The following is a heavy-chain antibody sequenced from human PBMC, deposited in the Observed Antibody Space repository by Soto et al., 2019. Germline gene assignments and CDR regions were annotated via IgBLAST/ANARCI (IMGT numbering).Heavy chain of an antibody. D-gene: IGHD5-12*01. CDR1: GGTFSSFG. CDR3: ARDRSMDGYNSRAFDH. V-gene: IGHV1-69*01. CDR2: IIPLFGTA. J-gene: IGHJ4*02. Sequence: QVQLVQSGAEVKKPGSSVKVSCKASGGTFSSFGFNWVRQAPGQGLEWMGGIIPLFGTANYAEKFQGRVTISADEGTSTASMELIGLRSEDTAIYYCARDRSMDGYNSRAFDHWGQGTLVTVS.